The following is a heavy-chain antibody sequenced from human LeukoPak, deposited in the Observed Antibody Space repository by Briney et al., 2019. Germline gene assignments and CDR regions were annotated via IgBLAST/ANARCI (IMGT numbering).Heavy chain of an antibody. CDR3: ARGTPYCSSASCYNY. J-gene: IGHJ4*02. V-gene: IGHV1-8*02. CDR1: GGTFSSYA. D-gene: IGHD2-2*02. CDR2: MNPNSGNT. Sequence: ASVKVSCKASGGTFSSYAISWVRQAPAQGLEWMGWMNPNSGNTGYAQKFQGRVTMTRDTSISTAYMELSSLRSEDAAVYYCARGTPYCSSASCYNYGGQGTLVTVSS.